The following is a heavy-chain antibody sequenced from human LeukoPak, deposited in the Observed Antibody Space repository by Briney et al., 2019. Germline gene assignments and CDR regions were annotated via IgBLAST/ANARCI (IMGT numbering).Heavy chain of an antibody. J-gene: IGHJ4*02. V-gene: IGHV3-9*01. CDR2: ISWNSGSI. CDR1: GFTFDDYA. CDR3: AKDLGVEATNTFDY. D-gene: IGHD2-8*01. Sequence: GGSLRLSCAVSGFTFDDYAMHWVRQAPGKGLEWVSGISWNSGSIGYADSVKGRFTISRDNAKNSLYLQMNSLRAEDTALYYCAKDLGVEATNTFDYWGQGTLVTVSS.